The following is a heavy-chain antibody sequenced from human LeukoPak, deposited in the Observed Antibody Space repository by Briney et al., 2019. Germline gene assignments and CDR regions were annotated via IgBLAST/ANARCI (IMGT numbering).Heavy chain of an antibody. CDR1: GGTFSSYA. V-gene: IGHV1-69*04. Sequence: ASVKVSCKASGGTFSSYAISWVRQAPGQGLEWMGRIIPILGIANYAQKFQGRVTITADKSTSTAYMELSSLRSEDTAVYYCARVTSKYNWFDPWGQGTLVTVSS. CDR3: ARVTSKYNWFDP. J-gene: IGHJ5*02. D-gene: IGHD3-16*01. CDR2: IIPILGIA.